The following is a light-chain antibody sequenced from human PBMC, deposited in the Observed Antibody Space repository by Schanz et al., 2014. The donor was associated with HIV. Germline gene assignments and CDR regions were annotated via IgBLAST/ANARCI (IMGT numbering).Light chain of an antibody. CDR3: QQYGSSPPT. CDR2: SAS. Sequence: EIVLTQSPATLSLSPGERATLSCRASQSVSSYLAWYQQKPGQTPRLLIYSASARAAGIPDRFSGTGSGTDFTLTISRLEPEDFAVYYCQQYGSSPPTFGQGTTVEIK. V-gene: IGKV3-20*01. CDR1: QSVSSY. J-gene: IGKJ1*01.